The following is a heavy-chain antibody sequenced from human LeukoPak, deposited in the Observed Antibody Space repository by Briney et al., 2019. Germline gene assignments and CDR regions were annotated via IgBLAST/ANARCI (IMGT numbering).Heavy chain of an antibody. Sequence: SETLSLTCTVSGGSISGYYWSWTRQPPGKGLECVGYIFYSGSTNYNPSLKSRVIISVDTSKNQFSLKLSSVTAADTAVYYCARARYYYDSSGYLYFDYWGQGTLVTVSS. CDR2: IFYSGST. J-gene: IGHJ4*02. CDR1: GGSISGYY. CDR3: ARARYYYDSSGYLYFDY. D-gene: IGHD3-22*01. V-gene: IGHV4-59*01.